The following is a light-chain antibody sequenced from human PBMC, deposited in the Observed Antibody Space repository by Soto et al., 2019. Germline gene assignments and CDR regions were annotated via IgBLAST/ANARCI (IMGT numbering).Light chain of an antibody. CDR1: QSVLYTCNNKNY. CDR3: QQYYTTPFT. Sequence: DIVMTQSPDSLAVSLGERATINCESSQSVLYTCNNKNYLAWYQQKPGQPPKLLIYWASTRESGVPDRFSGGGSGTDFTLTISYLQAEDVAIYYCQQYYTTPFTFGPGTKVDIK. J-gene: IGKJ3*01. CDR2: WAS. V-gene: IGKV4-1*01.